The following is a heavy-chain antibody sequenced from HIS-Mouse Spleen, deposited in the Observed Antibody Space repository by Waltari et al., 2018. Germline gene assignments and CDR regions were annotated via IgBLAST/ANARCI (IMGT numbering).Heavy chain of an antibody. D-gene: IGHD5-12*01. CDR1: GFTFRSYS. Sequence: EVQLVESGGGLVKPGGSLRLSCAASGFTFRSYSITWVRQAPGKGLEWVSSISSSSSYIYYADSVKGRFTISRDNAKNSLYLQMNSLRAEDTAVYYCARTDIEWYFDLWGRGTLVTVSS. CDR3: ARTDIEWYFDL. V-gene: IGHV3-21*01. J-gene: IGHJ2*01. CDR2: ISSSSSYI.